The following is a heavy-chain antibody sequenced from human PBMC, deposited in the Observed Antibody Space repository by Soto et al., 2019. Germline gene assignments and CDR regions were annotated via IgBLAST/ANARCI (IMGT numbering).Heavy chain of an antibody. CDR1: GGSISSGGYY. Sequence: QVQLQESGPGLVKPSQTLSLTCTVSGGSISSGGYYWSWIRQHPGKGVEWIGHIYHSGSTKYNPSLMSRLTISVDTSKNQFSLKLSSVTAADTAVYYCARDPYGGHFDFWGQGTLVTVSS. D-gene: IGHD3-16*01. CDR3: ARDPYGGHFDF. CDR2: IYHSGST. V-gene: IGHV4-31*03. J-gene: IGHJ4*02.